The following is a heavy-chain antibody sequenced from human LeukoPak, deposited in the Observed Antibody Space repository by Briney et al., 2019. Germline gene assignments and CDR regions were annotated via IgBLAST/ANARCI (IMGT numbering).Heavy chain of an antibody. Sequence: PGGSLRLSCAASGFTFSSYAMSWVRQAPGKGLEGVSAISGRGGSTYYADSVKGRFTISRDNSKNTLYLQMNSLRAEDTAVYYCASGIAAAGFSYGMAVWGQGTTVTVSS. CDR2: ISGRGGST. J-gene: IGHJ6*02. D-gene: IGHD6-13*01. CDR1: GFTFSSYA. CDR3: ASGIAAAGFSYGMAV. V-gene: IGHV3-23*01.